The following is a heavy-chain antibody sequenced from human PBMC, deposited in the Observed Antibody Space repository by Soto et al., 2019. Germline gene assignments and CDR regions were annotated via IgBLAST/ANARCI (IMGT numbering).Heavy chain of an antibody. V-gene: IGHV3-11*06. CDR1: GFTFSDYY. CDR2: ISSSSSYT. CDR3: AAQYYDFWSAYGMDV. Sequence: GGSLRLSCAASGFTFSDYYMSWIRQAPGKGLEWVSYISSSSSYTNYADSVKGRFTISRDNAKNSLYLQMNSLRAEDTAVYYCAAQYYDFWSAYGMDVWGQGTTVTVSS. D-gene: IGHD3-3*01. J-gene: IGHJ6*02.